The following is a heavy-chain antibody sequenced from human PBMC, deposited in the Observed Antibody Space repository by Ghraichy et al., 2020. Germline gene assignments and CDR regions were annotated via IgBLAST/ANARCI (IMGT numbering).Heavy chain of an antibody. CDR1: GFTFRNFE. CDR3: ARQVSAYYPSHPGVYFDS. CDR2: ISSRGTTI. J-gene: IGHJ4*02. D-gene: IGHD4/OR15-4a*01. Sequence: GESLNISCVASGFTFRNFEMNWVRQAPGKGLEWVAYISSRGTTIFYADSVRGRFTISRDNARNSVSLQMHSLRDDDTAIYSCARQVSAYYPSHPGVYFDSWRQGTLVTVSS. V-gene: IGHV3-48*03.